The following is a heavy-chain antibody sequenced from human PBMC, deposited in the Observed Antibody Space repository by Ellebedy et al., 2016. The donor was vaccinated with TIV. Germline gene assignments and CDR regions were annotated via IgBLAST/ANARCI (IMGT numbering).Heavy chain of an antibody. CDR3: ATGGRVTRWNY. CDR2: VTDSGDGT. V-gene: IGHV3-23*01. CDR1: GFTFSNYG. Sequence: PGGSLRLSCAASGFTFSNYGMSWVRQAPGKGLEWVSVVTDSGDGTTYADSVKGRFTISRDNSKNTLYLQMNSLRAEDTAVYYCATGGRVTRWNYWGQGTLVIVSS. D-gene: IGHD4-17*01. J-gene: IGHJ4*02.